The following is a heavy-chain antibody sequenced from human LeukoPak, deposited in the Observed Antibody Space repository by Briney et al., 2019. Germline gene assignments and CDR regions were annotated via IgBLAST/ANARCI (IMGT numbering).Heavy chain of an antibody. CDR2: INPNSGGT. CDR3: ARLFYAQDY. Sequence: EASVKVSCMASGYTFTGYYMHWVRQARGQGLEWMGLINPNSGGTNYAQKFQGRVTMTRDTSISAAYMGLSRLRSDDTAVYYCARLFYAQDYWGQGTLVTVSS. CDR1: GYTFTGYY. D-gene: IGHD2/OR15-2a*01. J-gene: IGHJ4*02. V-gene: IGHV1-2*02.